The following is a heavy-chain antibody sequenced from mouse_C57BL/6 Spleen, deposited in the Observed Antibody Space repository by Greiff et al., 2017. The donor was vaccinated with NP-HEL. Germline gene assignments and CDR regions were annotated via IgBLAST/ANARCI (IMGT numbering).Heavy chain of an antibody. CDR1: GFNIKNTY. V-gene: IGHV14-3*01. Sequence: VQLQHSVAELVRPGASVKLSCTASGFNIKNTYMHWVKQRPEQGLEWIGRIDPANGNTKYAPKFQGKATITADTSSNTAYLQLSSLTSEDTAIYYCARGPYYSNYVEYAMDYWGQGTSVTVSS. J-gene: IGHJ4*01. CDR2: IDPANGNT. CDR3: ARGPYYSNYVEYAMDY. D-gene: IGHD2-5*01.